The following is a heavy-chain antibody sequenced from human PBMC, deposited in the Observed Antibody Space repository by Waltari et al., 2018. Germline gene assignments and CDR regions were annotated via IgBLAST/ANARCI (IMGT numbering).Heavy chain of an antibody. V-gene: IGHV4-59*01. CDR3: ARGHDFWSGYSLGY. Sequence: QVQLQESGPGLVKPSETLSLTCTVSGGSISSYYWSWIRQPPGKGLEWIGYIYYSGSTNYNPSLKSRVTISVDTPKNQFSLKLSSVTAADTAVYYCARGHDFWSGYSLGYWGQGTLVTVSS. CDR2: IYYSGST. J-gene: IGHJ4*02. CDR1: GGSISSYY. D-gene: IGHD3-3*01.